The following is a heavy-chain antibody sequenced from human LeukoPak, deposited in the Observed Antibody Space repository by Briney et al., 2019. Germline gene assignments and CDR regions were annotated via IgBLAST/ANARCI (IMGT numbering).Heavy chain of an antibody. J-gene: IGHJ5*02. V-gene: IGHV1-2*02. CDR1: GYTFTGYY. Sequence: ASVKVSCKASGYTFTGYYMHWVRQAPGQGLEWMGWINPNSGGTNYAQKFQGRVTMTRDTSISTAYMELSRLRSDDTAVYYCARVYSSSWYKAWFDPWGQGTLVTVSS. CDR3: ARVYSSSWYKAWFDP. CDR2: INPNSGGT. D-gene: IGHD6-13*01.